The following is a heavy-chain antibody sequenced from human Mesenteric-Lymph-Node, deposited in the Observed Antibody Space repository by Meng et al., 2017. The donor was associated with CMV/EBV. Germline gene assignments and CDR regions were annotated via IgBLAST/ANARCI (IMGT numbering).Heavy chain of an antibody. V-gene: IGHV1-69*10. D-gene: IGHD3-10*01. CDR2: IIPILGIA. Sequence: SVKVSCKASGGTFSSYAISWVRQAPGQGLEWMGGIIPILGIANYAQKFQGRVTITADKSTSTAYMEPSSLRSEDTAVYYCARELSSHYGMDVWGQGTTVTVSS. CDR3: ARELSSHYGMDV. CDR1: GGTFSSYA. J-gene: IGHJ6*02.